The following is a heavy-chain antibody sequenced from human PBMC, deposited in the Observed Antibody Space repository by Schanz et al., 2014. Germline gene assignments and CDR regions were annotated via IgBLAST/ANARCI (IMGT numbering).Heavy chain of an antibody. Sequence: EVQLLESGGGLVQPGGSLRLSCAASGFTFSAYAMTWVRQIPGKGLEWVSAISASGGTTYYADSVKGRFTISRDNSKNTLYLQMNSLRAEDTAVYFCAKKVPAYNPFDSWGQGTLVTVSP. CDR1: GFTFSAYA. V-gene: IGHV3-23*01. CDR3: AKKVPAYNPFDS. D-gene: IGHD1-1*01. CDR2: ISASGGTT. J-gene: IGHJ4*02.